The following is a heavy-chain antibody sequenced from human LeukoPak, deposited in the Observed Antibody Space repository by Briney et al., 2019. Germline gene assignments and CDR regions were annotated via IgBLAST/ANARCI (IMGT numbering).Heavy chain of an antibody. V-gene: IGHV4-59*01. J-gene: IGHJ3*02. Sequence: SETLSLTCAVYGGSFSGYYWSWIRQSPGKGLEWIGYIYYSGNTNYNPSLKSRVTISVDTSKNQFSLKLSSVTTAGTAVYYCARLHRGEEAFDIWGQGTMVTVSS. CDR2: IYYSGNT. CDR3: ARLHRGEEAFDI. CDR1: GGSFSGYY.